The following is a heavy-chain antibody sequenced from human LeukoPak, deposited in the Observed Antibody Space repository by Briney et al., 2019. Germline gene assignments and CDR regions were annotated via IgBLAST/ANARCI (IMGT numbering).Heavy chain of an antibody. J-gene: IGHJ4*02. CDR1: GLILSSYG. Sequence: GTSLRLSCAASGLILSSYGIHWVRQAPGKGLEWVAVIWYDGTNIYYGDSVKGRFSISRDNSKNTVYLQMDSLRAEDTAVYYCARDAGGAFGNYVNYFDYWGQGTLVTISS. V-gene: IGHV3-33*01. D-gene: IGHD4-11*01. CDR3: ARDAGGAFGNYVNYFDY. CDR2: IWYDGTNI.